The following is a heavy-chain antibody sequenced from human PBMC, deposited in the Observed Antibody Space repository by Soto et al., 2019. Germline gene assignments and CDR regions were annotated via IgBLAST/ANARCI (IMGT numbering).Heavy chain of an antibody. J-gene: IGHJ6*03. CDR1: GGSFSGYY. Sequence: TSETLSLTCAVYGGSFSGYYWSWIRQPPGKGLEWIGEINHSGSTNYNPSLKSRVTISVDTSKNQFSLKLSSVTAADTAVYYCAVTTRYYYYYMDVWGKGTTVTVSS. CDR3: AVTTRYYYYYMDV. V-gene: IGHV4-34*01. CDR2: INHSGST. D-gene: IGHD4-17*01.